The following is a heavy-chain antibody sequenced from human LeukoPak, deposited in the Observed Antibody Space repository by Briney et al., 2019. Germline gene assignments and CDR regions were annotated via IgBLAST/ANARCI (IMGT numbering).Heavy chain of an antibody. D-gene: IGHD2-2*01. J-gene: IGHJ4*02. CDR2: IWYDGSDE. CDR3: ARDSRGVAPAYYFDF. Sequence: PGGSLRLSCAASGFTFSTYAMHWVRQAPGKGLEWVAVIWYDGSDEYYADSVKGRFSISRDNSKNTVFLQMNSLRAEDTAVYYCARDSRGVAPAYYFDFWGQGILVTVSS. CDR1: GFTFSTYA. V-gene: IGHV3-33*01.